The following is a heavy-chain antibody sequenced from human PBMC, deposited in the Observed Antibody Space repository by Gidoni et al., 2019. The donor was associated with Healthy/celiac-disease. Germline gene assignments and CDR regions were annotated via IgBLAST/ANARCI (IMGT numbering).Heavy chain of an antibody. V-gene: IGHV3-7*03. CDR3: ARDLIDYGDLSRPSDAFDI. CDR1: GFTFSSYW. D-gene: IGHD4-17*01. CDR2: RKQDGSEK. Sequence: EVQLVESGGGLVQPGGSLRLSCAASGFTFSSYWMSWVRQAPGKGLEWVANRKQDGSEKYYVDSVKGRFTISRDNAKNSLYLQMNSLRAEDTAVYYCARDLIDYGDLSRPSDAFDIWGQGTMVTVSS. J-gene: IGHJ3*02.